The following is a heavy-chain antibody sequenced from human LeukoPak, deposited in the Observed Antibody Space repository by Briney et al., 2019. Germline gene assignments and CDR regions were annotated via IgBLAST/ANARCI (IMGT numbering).Heavy chain of an antibody. V-gene: IGHV4-59*01. CDR3: ARDGLGWGNGFDI. J-gene: IGHJ3*02. CDR1: GGSISSYY. Sequence: PSETLPLTCTVSGGSISSYYLSWIRQPLGKGLEGIGYIYYSGSTNYNPSLKSRATISVDTSKNEFSLKLSSVTAADTAVYYCARDGLGWGNGFDIWGQGTVVTVSS. CDR2: IYYSGST. D-gene: IGHD1-26*01.